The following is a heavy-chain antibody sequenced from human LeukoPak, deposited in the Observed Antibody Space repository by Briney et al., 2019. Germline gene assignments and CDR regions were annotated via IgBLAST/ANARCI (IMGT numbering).Heavy chain of an antibody. J-gene: IGHJ4*02. D-gene: IGHD6-19*01. CDR3: AKDRVWSSGWYFDY. Sequence: PGGSLRLSCAASGFTFSSYGMHWVRQAPGKGLEWVAFIRYDGSNKYYADSVKGRFTISRDNSKNTLYLQMNSLRAEDTAVYYCAKDRVWSSGWYFDYWGQGTLVTVSS. CDR1: GFTFSSYG. V-gene: IGHV3-30*02. CDR2: IRYDGSNK.